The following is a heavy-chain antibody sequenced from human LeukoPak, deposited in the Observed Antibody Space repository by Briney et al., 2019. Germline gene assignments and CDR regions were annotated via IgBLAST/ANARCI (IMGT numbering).Heavy chain of an antibody. V-gene: IGHV3-15*01. J-gene: IGHJ4*02. D-gene: IGHD1-26*01. Sequence: GGSLRLSCAASGFSFSIAWMSWVRQAPGKGLEWVGRIKSKTDGGTTDYAAPVKGRFTISRDDSKNTLYLQMNSLKTEDTAVYYCTTDRGSYGESVSDYWGQGTLVTVSS. CDR1: GFSFSIAW. CDR3: TTDRGSYGESVSDY. CDR2: IKSKTDGGTT.